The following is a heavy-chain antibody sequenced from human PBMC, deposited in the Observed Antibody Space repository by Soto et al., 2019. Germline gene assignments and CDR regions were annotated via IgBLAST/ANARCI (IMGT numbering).Heavy chain of an antibody. CDR2: ISSSSSYI. D-gene: IGHD2-2*01. Sequence: EVQLVESGGGLVKPGGSLRLSCAASGFTFSSYSMNWVRQAPGKGLEWVSSISSSSSYIYYADSVKGRFTISRDNAKNSLYLQMNSLRAEDTAVYYCARDLTDYCSSTSCYGNNAFDIWGQGTMVTVSS. CDR3: ARDLTDYCSSTSCYGNNAFDI. V-gene: IGHV3-21*01. CDR1: GFTFSSYS. J-gene: IGHJ3*02.